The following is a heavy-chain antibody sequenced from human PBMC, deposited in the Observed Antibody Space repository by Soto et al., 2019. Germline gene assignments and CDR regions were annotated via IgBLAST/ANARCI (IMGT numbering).Heavy chain of an antibody. CDR2: IYPGASDT. J-gene: IGHJ6*02. V-gene: IGHV5-51*01. CDR1: GYSFTIYW. D-gene: IGHD3-22*01. CDR3: ARHGPRVYYDNSDDYYYGMDV. Sequence: GESLKISRKGSGYSFTIYWIGWARQIPGKGLEWMGIIYPGASDTRYSPSFQGQVTISADKCISTAYLQWSSLKAPDTAMYYCARHGPRVYYDNSDDYYYGMDVWGQGTTVTVSS.